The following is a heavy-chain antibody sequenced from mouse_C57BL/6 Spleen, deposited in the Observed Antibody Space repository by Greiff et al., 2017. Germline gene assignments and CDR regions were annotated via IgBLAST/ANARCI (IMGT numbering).Heavy chain of an antibody. V-gene: IGHV2-6-1*01. CDR1: GFSLTSYG. CDR3: ARHRGYDVYYAMDY. J-gene: IGHJ4*01. D-gene: IGHD2-2*01. Sequence: QVQLKESGPGLVAPSQSLSITCTVSGFSLTSYGVHWVRQPPGKGLEWLVVIWSDGSTTYNSALKSRLSISKDNSKSQVFLKMNSLQTDDTAMYYCARHRGYDVYYAMDYCGQGTSVTVSS. CDR2: IWSDGST.